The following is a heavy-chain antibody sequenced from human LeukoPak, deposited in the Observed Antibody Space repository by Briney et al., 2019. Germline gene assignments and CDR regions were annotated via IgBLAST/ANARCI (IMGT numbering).Heavy chain of an antibody. J-gene: IGHJ4*02. CDR3: ARGFDNLGSGWYSY. Sequence: GGSLRLSCAASGFTFSSYWMHWVRQAPGKGLVWVSRINSDGSSTSYADSVKGRFTISRDNSKNTLYLQMNSLRAEDTAVYYCARGFDNLGSGWYSYWGQGTLVTVSS. CDR1: GFTFSSYW. D-gene: IGHD6-19*01. CDR2: INSDGSST. V-gene: IGHV3-74*01.